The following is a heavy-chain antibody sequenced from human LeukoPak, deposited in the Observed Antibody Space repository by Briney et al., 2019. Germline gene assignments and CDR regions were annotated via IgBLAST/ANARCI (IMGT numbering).Heavy chain of an antibody. CDR3: ARDWGYCSSTRCLMARAFDI. CDR2: IIPIFGTA. D-gene: IGHD2-2*01. Sequence: SVKVSCKASGGTFSSYAISWVRQAPGQGLEWMGGIIPIFGTANYAQKFQGRVTITTDESTSTAYMELSSLRSEDTAVYYCARDWGYCSSTRCLMARAFDIWGQGTMVTVSS. J-gene: IGHJ3*02. V-gene: IGHV1-69*05. CDR1: GGTFSSYA.